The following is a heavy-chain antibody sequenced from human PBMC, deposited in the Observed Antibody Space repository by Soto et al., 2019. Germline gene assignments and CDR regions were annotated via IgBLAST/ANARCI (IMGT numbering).Heavy chain of an antibody. J-gene: IGHJ5*02. CDR3: GRESGETWDYEAS. CDR1: GGSISSGGYY. CDR2: IYYSGST. D-gene: IGHD1-7*01. V-gene: IGHV4-31*03. Sequence: PSETLSLTCTVSGGSISSGGYYWSWIRQHPGKGLEWIGYIYYSGSTYYNPSLKSRVTVSVDTSRNQFFLTLRSVTAADSAVYHCGRESGETWDYEASWGQGTPVTVS.